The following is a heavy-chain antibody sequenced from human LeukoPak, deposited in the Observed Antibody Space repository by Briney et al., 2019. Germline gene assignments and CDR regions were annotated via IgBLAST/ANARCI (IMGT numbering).Heavy chain of an antibody. CDR3: ARVAAAYDTFSYHGMDV. Sequence: GGSLRLSCAASGFDFSINVMHWVRQAPGKGLEWVSLISYDGSKKYYADSVKGRFTISRDNSKITLHLQMNSLRPEDAAVYYCARVAAAYDTFSYHGMDVWGQGTTVIVSS. J-gene: IGHJ6*02. CDR1: GFDFSINV. D-gene: IGHD2/OR15-2a*01. CDR2: ISYDGSKK. V-gene: IGHV3-30-3*01.